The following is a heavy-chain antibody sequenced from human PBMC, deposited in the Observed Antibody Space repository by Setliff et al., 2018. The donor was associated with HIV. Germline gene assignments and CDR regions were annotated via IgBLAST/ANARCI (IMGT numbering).Heavy chain of an antibody. CDR1: GGSFSGYY. D-gene: IGHD1-1*01. CDR2: INHSGST. V-gene: IGHV4-34*01. J-gene: IGHJ4*02. Sequence: PSETLSLTCAVYGGSFSGYYWSWIRQPPGRGLEWIGEINHSGSTNYNPSLKSRVTISVDTSKNQFSLKVSSVTAADTAVYYCARERSLITNRRYFDSWGQGTLVNVS. CDR3: ARERSLITNRRYFDS.